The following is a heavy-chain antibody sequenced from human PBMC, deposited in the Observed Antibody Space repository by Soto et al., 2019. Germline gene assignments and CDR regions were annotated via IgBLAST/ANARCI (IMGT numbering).Heavy chain of an antibody. CDR1: GFTFSTYS. Sequence: PGGSLRLSCAASGFTFSTYSMNWVRQAPGKGLEKVSSISTSSSYIYYVDSVKGRFTISRDNAKNSLYLQMNSLRAEDTALYYCARVNLGELSLGAFDICGQGTMVTVSS. J-gene: IGHJ3*02. D-gene: IGHD3-16*02. CDR3: ARVNLGELSLGAFDI. V-gene: IGHV3-21*01. CDR2: ISTSSSYI.